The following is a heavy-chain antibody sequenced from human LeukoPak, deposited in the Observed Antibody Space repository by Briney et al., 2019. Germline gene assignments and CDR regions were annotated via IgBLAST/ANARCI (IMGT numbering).Heavy chain of an antibody. D-gene: IGHD1-1*01. CDR1: GYTFTGYY. CDR3: GRGNARRLTTCLLFDL. Sequence: GASVRVSCKASGYTFTGYYIHWVRQAPGQRLEWMGWINTLSGVTNYAQKFQGRVSLSRDTSISTAYMDLGSLKSDDTGVYFCGRGNARRLTTCLLFDLWGQGTQVTVSS. V-gene: IGHV1-2*02. J-gene: IGHJ4*02. CDR2: INTLSGVT.